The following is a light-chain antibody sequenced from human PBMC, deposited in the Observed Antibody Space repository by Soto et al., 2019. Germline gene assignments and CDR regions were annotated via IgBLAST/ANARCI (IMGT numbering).Light chain of an antibody. Sequence: QSALTQPRSVSGSPGQSVSISCTGTSSDVGGYNYVSWYQQHPGKAPKLMLHDVSKRPSGVPDRFSGSKSGNTASLTISGLQAEDEADYYCCSYAGSYVYVSGTGTKVTVL. CDR3: CSYAGSYVYV. CDR1: SSDVGGYNY. J-gene: IGLJ1*01. V-gene: IGLV2-11*01. CDR2: DVS.